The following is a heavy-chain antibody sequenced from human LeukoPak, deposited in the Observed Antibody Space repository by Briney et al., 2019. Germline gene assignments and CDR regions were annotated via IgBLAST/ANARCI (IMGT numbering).Heavy chain of an antibody. CDR2: INHNGNVN. Sequence: GGSLRLSCAASGFTFSSYWMNWARQAPGKGLEWVASINHNGNVNYYVDSVKGRFTISRDNAKNSLYLQMSNLRAEGTAVYFCARGGGLDVWGQGATVTVSS. V-gene: IGHV3-7*03. D-gene: IGHD3-16*01. CDR1: GFTFSSYW. CDR3: ARGGGLDV. J-gene: IGHJ6*02.